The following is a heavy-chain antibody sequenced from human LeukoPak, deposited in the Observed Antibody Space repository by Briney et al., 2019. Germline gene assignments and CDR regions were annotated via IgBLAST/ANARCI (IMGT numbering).Heavy chain of an antibody. CDR1: GFTFSSYE. J-gene: IGHJ4*02. Sequence: GGSLRLSCAASGFTFSSYEMNWVRQAPGKGLEWVSYISSSGSTIYYADSVKGRFTISRDNSKNSLYLQMNSLRAEDTAVYYCARASTSFGVVNPAFDYWGQGTLVTVSS. V-gene: IGHV3-48*03. CDR2: ISSSGSTI. CDR3: ARASTSFGVVNPAFDY. D-gene: IGHD3-3*01.